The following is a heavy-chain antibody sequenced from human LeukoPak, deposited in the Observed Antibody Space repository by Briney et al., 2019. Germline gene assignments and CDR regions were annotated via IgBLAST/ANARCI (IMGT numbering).Heavy chain of an antibody. CDR2: INWNGGST. V-gene: IGHV3-20*04. CDR1: GFMFDDYG. Sequence: SGGSLRLSCAASGFMFDDYGMSWVRQAPGKGLEWVSGINWNGGSTGYADSVKGRFTISRDNAKNSLYLQMNSLRAEDTAMYYCARTSEYSSSSGMACWGQGTLVTVSS. CDR3: ARTSEYSSSSGMAC. J-gene: IGHJ4*02. D-gene: IGHD6-6*01.